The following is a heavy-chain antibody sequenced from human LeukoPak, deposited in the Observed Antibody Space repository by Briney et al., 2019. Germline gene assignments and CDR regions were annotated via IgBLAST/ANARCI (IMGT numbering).Heavy chain of an antibody. V-gene: IGHV5-51*01. CDR1: GYRFTSYW. D-gene: IGHD1-26*01. J-gene: IGHJ4*02. CDR2: IYPGDSDT. CDR3: ARHDSGSYYGGDY. Sequence: ESLKISCKGSGYRFTSYWIGWVRQRSGKGLERMGIIYPGDSDTRYSPSFQGQVTISVDKSINTAYLQWSSLKASDTAMYFCARHDSGSYYGGDYWGQGTLVTVSS.